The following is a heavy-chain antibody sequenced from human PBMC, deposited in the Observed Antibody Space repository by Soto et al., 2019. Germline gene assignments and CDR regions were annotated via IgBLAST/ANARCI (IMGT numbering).Heavy chain of an antibody. CDR3: AKDRKQQLVPDY. Sequence: LRLSCAASGFTFSSYAMSWVRQAPGKGLEWVSAISGSGGSTYYADSVKGRFTISRDNSKNTLYLQMNSLRAEDTAVYYCAKDRKQQLVPDYWGQGTLVTVSS. CDR2: ISGSGGST. D-gene: IGHD6-13*01. J-gene: IGHJ4*02. CDR1: GFTFSSYA. V-gene: IGHV3-23*01.